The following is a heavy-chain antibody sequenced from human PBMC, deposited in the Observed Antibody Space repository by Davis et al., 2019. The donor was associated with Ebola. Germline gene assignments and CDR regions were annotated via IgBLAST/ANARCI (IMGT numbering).Heavy chain of an antibody. D-gene: IGHD4-17*01. CDR2: IDHVGSGT. CDR1: GFTLSSKW. V-gene: IGHV3-74*01. CDR3: VRTTYGAPEY. Sequence: PGGSLRLSCAVSGFTLSSKWMHWVRQVPGNGLELVSRIDHVGSGTSYADFVEGRFTISRDNAKSTLYLQMNSMTAEDTAVYYCVRTTYGAPEYWGQGTLVTVSS. J-gene: IGHJ4*02.